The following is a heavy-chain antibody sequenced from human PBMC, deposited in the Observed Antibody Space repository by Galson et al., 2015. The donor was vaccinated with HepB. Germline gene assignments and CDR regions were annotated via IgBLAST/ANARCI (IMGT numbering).Heavy chain of an antibody. CDR1: GYSFTNYW. V-gene: IGHV5-51*03. CDR3: AIAITSWPNLDF. J-gene: IGHJ4*02. CDR2: IYPGDSET. Sequence: QSGAEVKKPGESLRISCKGSGYSFTNYWIAWVRQAPGKGLEWMGIIYPGDSETRYSPSSQGQVTISADKSISTAYIQWSGLKASDTAMYYCAIAITSWPNLDFWGQGTLVTVSS. D-gene: IGHD2-2*01.